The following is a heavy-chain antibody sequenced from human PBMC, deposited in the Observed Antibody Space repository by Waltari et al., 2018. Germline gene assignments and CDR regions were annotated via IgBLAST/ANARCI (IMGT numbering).Heavy chain of an antibody. V-gene: IGHV3-23*01. J-gene: IGHJ4*02. D-gene: IGHD2-15*01. CDR2: ISGSGCST. CDR3: AKSEEDIVVVVAATSLDY. CDR1: GFTFSSYA. Sequence: EVQLLESGGGLVQPGGSLRLSCAASGFTFSSYAMSWVRQAPGKGLEWVSAISGSGCSTYYADSVKCRFTISRDNSKNTLYLQMNSLRAEDTAVYYCAKSEEDIVVVVAATSLDYWGQGTLVTVSS.